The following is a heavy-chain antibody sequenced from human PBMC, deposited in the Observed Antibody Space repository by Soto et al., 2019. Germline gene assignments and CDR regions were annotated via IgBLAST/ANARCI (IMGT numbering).Heavy chain of an antibody. Sequence: QVQLVQSGAEGKKPGASVKVSCKASGYTFITYGISWVRQAPGQGLEWMGRISAYNGNTYYAQKIEGRLTMTTDTSTNTAYMELRSLRSDDTAVYYCARGGVYGGAFDYWGQGTLVTVSS. V-gene: IGHV1-18*01. CDR3: ARGGVYGGAFDY. CDR2: ISAYNGNT. J-gene: IGHJ4*02. CDR1: GYTFITYG. D-gene: IGHD4-17*01.